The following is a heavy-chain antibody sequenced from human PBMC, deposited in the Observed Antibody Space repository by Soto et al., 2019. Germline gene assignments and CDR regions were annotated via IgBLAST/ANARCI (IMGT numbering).Heavy chain of an antibody. Sequence: LRLSCAASGFTFSSYAMSWVRQAPGKGLEWVSATSGSGGSTYYADSVKGRFTISRDNSKNTLYLQMNSLRAEDTAVYYCAKTYYDILTSPPGYWGQGTLVTVSS. CDR3: AKTYYDILTSPPGY. J-gene: IGHJ4*02. CDR2: TSGSGGST. CDR1: GFTFSSYA. D-gene: IGHD3-9*01. V-gene: IGHV3-23*01.